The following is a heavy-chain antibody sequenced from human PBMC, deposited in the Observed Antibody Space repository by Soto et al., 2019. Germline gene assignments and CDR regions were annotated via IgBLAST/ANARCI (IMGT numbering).Heavy chain of an antibody. V-gene: IGHV1-2*04. CDR3: ARGGRIAAAGTYYYGMDV. Sequence: GASVKVSCKXSGYTFTGYYMHWVRQAPGQGLEWMGWINPNSGGTNYAQKFQGWVTMTRDTSISTAYMELSRLRSDDTAVYYCARGGRIAAAGTYYYGMDVWGQGTTVTVSS. CDR2: INPNSGGT. D-gene: IGHD6-13*01. J-gene: IGHJ6*02. CDR1: GYTFTGYY.